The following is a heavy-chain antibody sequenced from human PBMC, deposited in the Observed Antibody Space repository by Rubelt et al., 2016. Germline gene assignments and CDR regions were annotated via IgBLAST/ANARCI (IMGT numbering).Heavy chain of an antibody. J-gene: IGHJ6*02. V-gene: IGHV3-9*01. CDR3: AKINYGDYYYYGMDV. CDR1: GFTFSNYA. Sequence: EVQLVESGGGLIQPGGSLRLSCAASGFTFSNYAMHWVRQAPGKGLEWVSGISWNSGSIGYADSVKGRFTISRDNAKNSLYLQMNSLRAEDTALYYCAKINYGDYYYYGMDVWGQGTTVTVSS. D-gene: IGHD4-17*01. CDR2: ISWNSGSI.